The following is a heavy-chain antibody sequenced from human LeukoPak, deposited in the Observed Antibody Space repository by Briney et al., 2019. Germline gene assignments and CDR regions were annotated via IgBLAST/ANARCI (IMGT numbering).Heavy chain of an antibody. V-gene: IGHV5-51*01. CDR1: GYTFPNYW. Sequence: GESLKISCKGPGYTFPNYWIAWVRQMPGKGLEWMGIIYPGDSSTKFSPSFQGQVTISADRSINTAYLQWSSLTASDTAMYYCARLTDYYDSSGYYRNYNWFDPWGQGTLVTVSS. J-gene: IGHJ5*02. D-gene: IGHD3-22*01. CDR3: ARLTDYYDSSGYYRNYNWFDP. CDR2: IYPGDSST.